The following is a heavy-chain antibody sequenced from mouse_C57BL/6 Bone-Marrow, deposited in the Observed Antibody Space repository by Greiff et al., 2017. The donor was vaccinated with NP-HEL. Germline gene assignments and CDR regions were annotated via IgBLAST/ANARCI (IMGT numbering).Heavy chain of an antibody. D-gene: IGHD2-2*01. CDR1: GYTFTSYW. V-gene: IGHV1-52*01. Sequence: QVQLQQPGAELVRPGSSVKLSCKASGYTFTSYWMHWVKQRPIQGLEWIGNIDPSDSETHYNQKFKDKATLTVDKSSSTAYMQLSSLTSEDSAVYYCARLSTMVTTGYFDVWGTGTTVTVSS. CDR2: IDPSDSET. CDR3: ARLSTMVTTGYFDV. J-gene: IGHJ1*03.